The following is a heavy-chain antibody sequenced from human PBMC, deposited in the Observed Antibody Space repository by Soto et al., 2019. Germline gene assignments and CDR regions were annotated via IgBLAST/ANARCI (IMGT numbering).Heavy chain of an antibody. D-gene: IGHD2-2*01. CDR2: ISAYNGNT. CDR3: ARDVKPAANDAFDI. V-gene: IGHV1-18*01. J-gene: IGHJ3*02. CDR1: GYTFTSYG. Sequence: ASVKVSCKASGYTFTSYGISWVRQAPGQGLEWMGWISAYNGNTNYAQKLQGRVTMTTDTSTSTAYMELRSLRSDDTAVYYCARDVKPAANDAFDIWGQGTMVTASS.